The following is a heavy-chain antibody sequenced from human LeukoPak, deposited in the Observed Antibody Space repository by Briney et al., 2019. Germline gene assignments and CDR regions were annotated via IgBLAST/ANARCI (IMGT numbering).Heavy chain of an antibody. D-gene: IGHD6-13*01. Sequence: PSETLSLTCTVSGGSISSSSYYWGWIRQPPGKGLEWIGSIYYNGSTYYHPSLKSRVTISVDTSKNQFSLKLSSVTAAETAVYYCAREYSSSWSYNWFEPWGQGTLVTVSS. J-gene: IGHJ5*02. CDR1: GGSISSSSYY. CDR3: AREYSSSWSYNWFEP. V-gene: IGHV4-39*07. CDR2: IYYNGST.